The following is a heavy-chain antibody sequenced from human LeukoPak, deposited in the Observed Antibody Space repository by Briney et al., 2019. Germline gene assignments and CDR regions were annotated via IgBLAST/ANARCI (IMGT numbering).Heavy chain of an antibody. Sequence: GGSLRLSCAASGFTFSSYAMSWVRQAPGKGLEWVANIKQDGSERSYVDSVKGRFTISRDNAKSSLYLQMNSLRAEDTAVYYCAKRGSYSSGWYYFDYWGQGTLVTVSS. CDR2: IKQDGSER. V-gene: IGHV3-7*03. CDR3: AKRGSYSSGWYYFDY. CDR1: GFTFSSYA. D-gene: IGHD6-19*01. J-gene: IGHJ4*02.